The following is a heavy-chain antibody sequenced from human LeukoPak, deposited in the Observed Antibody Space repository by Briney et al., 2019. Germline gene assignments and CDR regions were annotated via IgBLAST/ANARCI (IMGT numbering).Heavy chain of an antibody. Sequence: ASVTVSCKASGYTFTSYGISWVRQAPGQGLEWMGWISAYNGNTNFAQRLQGRVTMTTDTSTSTAYMELRSLRSDDTAVYYCARALRGGDYYGSGSPPGYWGQGTLVTVSS. CDR1: GYTFTSYG. J-gene: IGHJ4*02. V-gene: IGHV1-18*01. D-gene: IGHD3-10*01. CDR3: ARALRGGDYYGSGSPPGY. CDR2: ISAYNGNT.